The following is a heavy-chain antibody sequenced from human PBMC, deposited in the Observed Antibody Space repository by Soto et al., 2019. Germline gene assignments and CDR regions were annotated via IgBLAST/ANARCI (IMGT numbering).Heavy chain of an antibody. D-gene: IGHD6-19*01. CDR1: GFTFNDHW. J-gene: IGHJ4*02. V-gene: IGHV3-7*03. CDR2: IKQDGSEV. Sequence: GGSLRLSCAASGFTFNDHWMSWVHQAPGKGLEWVANIKQDGSEVYFVDSVEGRFTVSRDNAKNSLSLQMNSVRVEDTAVYYCARLPRGQWRSHLDYWGQGTLVTVSS. CDR3: ARLPRGQWRSHLDY.